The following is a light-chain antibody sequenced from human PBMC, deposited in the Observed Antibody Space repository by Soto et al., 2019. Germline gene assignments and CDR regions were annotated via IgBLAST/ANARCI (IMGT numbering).Light chain of an antibody. CDR2: GAS. J-gene: IGKJ2*01. CDR3: QQYGRSPPYT. V-gene: IGKV3-20*01. CDR1: QSVSSTY. Sequence: ELVLTQSPGTPSLSPGERATLSCRASQSVSSTYIAWYQQNPGQAPRLLIYGASSRATGIPERFSGVGSGTDFTLTISRLEPEDFAVYFCQQYGRSPPYTFGQGTKVEIK.